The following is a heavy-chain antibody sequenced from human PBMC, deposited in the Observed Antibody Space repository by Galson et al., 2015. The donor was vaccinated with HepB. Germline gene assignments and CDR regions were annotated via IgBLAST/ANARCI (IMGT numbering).Heavy chain of an antibody. CDR1: GFTFDDYA. V-gene: IGHV3-9*01. CDR2: ISWNSGSI. J-gene: IGHJ6*02. Sequence: SLRLSCAASGFTFDDYAMHWVRQAPGKGLEWVSGISWNSGSIGYADSVKGRFTISRDNAKNSLYLQMNSLRAEDTALYYCAKDTHTIFGVVSPMDVWGQGTTVTVSS. D-gene: IGHD3-3*01. CDR3: AKDTHTIFGVVSPMDV.